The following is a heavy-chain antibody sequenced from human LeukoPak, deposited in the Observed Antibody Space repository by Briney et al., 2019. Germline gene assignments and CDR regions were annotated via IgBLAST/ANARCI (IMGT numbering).Heavy chain of an antibody. CDR1: GFTLSYYG. J-gene: IGHJ4*02. CDR3: AKDPHSSNWHYFEY. CDR2: ISHDGSKK. V-gene: IGHV3-30*18. D-gene: IGHD6-13*01. Sequence: GRSLRLSCAASGFTLSYYGMHWVRQAPGKGLEWVAVISHDGSKKLYADSVKGRFTVSRDNSKNTLYLQMNSLRTEDTAIYYCAKDPHSSNWHYFEYWGQGTLVTVSS.